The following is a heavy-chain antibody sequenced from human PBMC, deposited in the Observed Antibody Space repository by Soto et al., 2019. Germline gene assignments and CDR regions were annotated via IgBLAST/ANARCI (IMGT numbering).Heavy chain of an antibody. CDR3: ARDRKEGMATTYYYYGMDV. D-gene: IGHD5-12*01. CDR1: GGSISSGGYY. CDR2: IYYSGST. J-gene: IGHJ6*02. V-gene: IGHV4-31*03. Sequence: SETLSLTCTVSGGSISSGGYYWSWIRQHPXKGLEWIGYIYYSGSTYYNPSLKSRVTISVDTSKNQFSLKLSSVTAADTAVYYYARDRKEGMATTYYYYGMDVWGQGTTVTVSS.